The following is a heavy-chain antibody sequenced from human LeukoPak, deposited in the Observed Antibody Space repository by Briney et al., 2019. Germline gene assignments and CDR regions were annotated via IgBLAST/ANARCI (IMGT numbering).Heavy chain of an antibody. CDR3: ARGRSSGPWGELDY. D-gene: IGHD6-19*01. Sequence: ASVKVSCKASGYTLTGYYMHWVRQAPGQGLEWMGWINPNSGGTNYAQKFQGRVTMTRDTSISTAYMELSRLRSDDTAVYYCARGRSSGPWGELDYWGQGTLVTVSS. CDR2: INPNSGGT. J-gene: IGHJ4*02. V-gene: IGHV1-2*02. CDR1: GYTLTGYY.